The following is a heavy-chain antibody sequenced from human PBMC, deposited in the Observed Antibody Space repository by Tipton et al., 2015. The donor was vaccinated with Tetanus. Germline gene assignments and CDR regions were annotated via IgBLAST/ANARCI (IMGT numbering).Heavy chain of an antibody. V-gene: IGHV3-53*01. J-gene: IGHJ3*02. CDR1: GFTASNSY. Sequence: GSLRLSCAASGFTASNSYMTWVRQAPGKGLEWVSSIFNYGGTYSADSVKGRFTISRDNSKNTLYLQMNSLRAEDTAVYYCGGFSFSDDLDIWGRGTMVTVSS. D-gene: IGHD2-15*01. CDR3: GGFSFSDDLDI. CDR2: IFNYGGT.